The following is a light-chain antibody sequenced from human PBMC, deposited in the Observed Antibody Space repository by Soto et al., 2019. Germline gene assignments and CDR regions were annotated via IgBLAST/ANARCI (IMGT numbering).Light chain of an antibody. V-gene: IGKV1-27*01. CDR2: EAS. Sequence: DIQMTQSPSSLSASVGDRVTITCRASQGIRHYLAWYQQKPGKVPKLLIYEASNLQSGVPSRFRGGGSGTEFTLTISSLQSEDSAFYYCQQYNKWPITFGQGTRLEIK. J-gene: IGKJ5*01. CDR1: QGIRHY. CDR3: QQYNKWPIT.